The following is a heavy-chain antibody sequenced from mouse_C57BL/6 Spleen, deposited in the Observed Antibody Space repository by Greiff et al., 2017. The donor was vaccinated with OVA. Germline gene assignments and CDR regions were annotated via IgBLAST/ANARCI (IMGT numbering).Heavy chain of an antibody. V-gene: IGHV1-54*01. D-gene: IGHD1-1*01. CDR2: INPGSGGT. J-gene: IGHJ4*01. CDR1: GYAFTNYL. CDR3: ARSYYYGSSPWNAMDY. Sequence: VQLQESGAELVRPGTSVKVSCKASGYAFTNYLIEWVKQRPGQGLEWIGVINPGSGGTNYNEKFKGKATLTADKSSSTAYMQLSSLTSEDSAVYFCARSYYYGSSPWNAMDYWGQGTSVTVSS.